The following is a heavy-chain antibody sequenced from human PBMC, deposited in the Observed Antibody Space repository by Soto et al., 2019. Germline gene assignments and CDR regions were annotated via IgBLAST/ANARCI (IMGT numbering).Heavy chain of an antibody. CDR3: ARADTTIVPLAQ. J-gene: IGHJ4*02. CDR1: VGSISVYF. CDR2: MSYTGNT. V-gene: IGHV4-59*01. Sequence: SETLCITCTVSVGSISVYFWNWIRQPPGKGLEWIGYMSYTGNTNYNPSLTSRVSISVDTSKNQLSLNLNSVTAADTAVYYCARADTTIVPLAQWGQGTLVTVSS. D-gene: IGHD3-10*01.